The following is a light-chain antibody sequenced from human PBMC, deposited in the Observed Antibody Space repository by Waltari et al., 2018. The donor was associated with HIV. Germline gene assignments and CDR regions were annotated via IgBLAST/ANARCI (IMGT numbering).Light chain of an antibody. V-gene: IGLV2-23*02. CDR1: SSDVGGYKL. CDR3: CSYAGSSTLV. Sequence: QSALTPPASVSGYPGQSITISCTGTSSDVGGYKLVPLYQQHPGKAPNLMIYEVSKRPSGVSNRFSGSKSGNTASLTISGLQAEDEADYYCCSYAGSSTLVFGGGTKLTVL. CDR2: EVS. J-gene: IGLJ3*02.